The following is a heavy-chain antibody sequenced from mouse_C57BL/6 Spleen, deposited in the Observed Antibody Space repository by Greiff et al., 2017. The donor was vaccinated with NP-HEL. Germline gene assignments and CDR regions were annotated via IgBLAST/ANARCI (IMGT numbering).Heavy chain of an antibody. D-gene: IGHD3-3*01. V-gene: IGHV1-26*01. CDR1: GYTFTDYY. J-gene: IGHJ2*01. CDR2: INPNNGGT. Sequence: EVQLQQSGPELVKPGASVKISCKASGYTFTDYYMNWVKQSHGKSLEWIGDINPNNGGTSYNQKFKGKATLTVDKSSSTAYMELRSLTSEDSAVYYCAGSGTGFDYWGQGTTLTVSS. CDR3: AGSGTGFDY.